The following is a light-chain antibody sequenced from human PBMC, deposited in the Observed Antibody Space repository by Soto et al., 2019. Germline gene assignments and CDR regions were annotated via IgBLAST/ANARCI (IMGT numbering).Light chain of an antibody. CDR3: LHLNSYSPDT. J-gene: IGKJ3*01. CDR2: AAS. V-gene: IGKV1-9*01. CDR1: QGISSY. Sequence: DIQLTQSPSFLSASVGDRVTITCRASQGISSYLAWYQQKPGKAPKLLIFAASTLQNEVPSRFSGSGSGTEFTLTISSLQPEDFATYYCLHLNSYSPDTFGPGTKVHIK.